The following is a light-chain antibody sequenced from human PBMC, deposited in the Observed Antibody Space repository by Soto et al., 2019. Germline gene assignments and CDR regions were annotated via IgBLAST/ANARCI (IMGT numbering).Light chain of an antibody. J-gene: IGKJ4*01. V-gene: IGKV1-12*01. CDR2: AAS. CDR1: QDISRW. Sequence: DIQMTQSPSSVSASVGDRVTITCRASQDISRWLTWYQQKPGKAPQLLIYAASSLQSGVPSRFSGSGSGTDFTLTISSLQPEDFATYYCQQSNYLPLTFGGGTKVDIK. CDR3: QQSNYLPLT.